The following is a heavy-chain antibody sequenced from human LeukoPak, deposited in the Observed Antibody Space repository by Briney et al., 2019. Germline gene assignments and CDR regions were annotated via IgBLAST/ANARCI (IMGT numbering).Heavy chain of an antibody. CDR1: GGTFSSYA. D-gene: IGHD3-3*01. CDR2: IIPIFGTA. CDR3: ARSGDDFWSGYLPSYYYGMDV. Sequence: SVKVSCKASGGTFSSYAISWARQAPGQGLEWMGGIIPIFGTANYAQKFQGRVTITADESTSTAYMELSSLRSEDTAVYYCARSGDDFWSGYLPSYYYGMDVWGQGTTVTVSS. V-gene: IGHV1-69*13. J-gene: IGHJ6*02.